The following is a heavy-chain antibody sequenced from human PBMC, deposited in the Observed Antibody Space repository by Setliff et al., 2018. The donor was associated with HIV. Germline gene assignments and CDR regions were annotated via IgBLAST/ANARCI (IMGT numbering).Heavy chain of an antibody. D-gene: IGHD1-26*01. CDR1: GYTLTTFG. Sequence: GASVKVSCKASGYTLTTFGISWVRQARGQGLEWMGWINTETGNPMYAQGSRGRFVFSLDTSVSTAYLQITSLKTEDTAMYYCARVGSYWSTFDYWGQGALVTVSS. CDR3: ARVGSYWSTFDY. J-gene: IGHJ4*02. CDR2: INTETGNP. V-gene: IGHV7-4-1*02.